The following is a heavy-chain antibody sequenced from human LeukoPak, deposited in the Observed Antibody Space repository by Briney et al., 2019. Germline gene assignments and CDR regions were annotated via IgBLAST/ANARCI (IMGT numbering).Heavy chain of an antibody. J-gene: IGHJ4*02. D-gene: IGHD6-19*01. CDR2: IYYSGST. CDR3: ARGGYNSGWYPYDF. CDR1: GGSISSSSYY. V-gene: IGHV4-39*07. Sequence: SETLSLTCTVSGGSISSSSYYWGWIRQPPGKGLEWIGSIYYSGSTYYNPSLKSRVTISVDTSKNQFSLKLTSVTAADTAVYYCARGGYNSGWYPYDFWGQGTLVTVSS.